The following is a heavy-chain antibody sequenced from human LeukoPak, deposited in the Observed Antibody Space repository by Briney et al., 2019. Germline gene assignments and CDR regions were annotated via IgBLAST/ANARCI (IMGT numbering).Heavy chain of an antibody. V-gene: IGHV3-21*04. CDR1: GFTFSRSD. CDR2: ISSSSSYI. Sequence: PGGSLRLSCAASGFTFSRSDMNWVRQAPGKGLEWVSSISSSSSYIYYTDSLKGRFTISRDNAKNSLYLQMNSLRAEDTAFYYCARGRDYYFDRSGYLHYLDYWGQGTLVTVSS. J-gene: IGHJ4*02. CDR3: ARGRDYYFDRSGYLHYLDY. D-gene: IGHD3-22*01.